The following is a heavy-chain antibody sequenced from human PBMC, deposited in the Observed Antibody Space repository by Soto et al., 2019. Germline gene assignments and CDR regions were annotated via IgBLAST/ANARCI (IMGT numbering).Heavy chain of an antibody. CDR1: GGSFSGYY. Sequence: SETLSLTCAVYGGSFSGYYWSWIRQPPGKGLEWIGEINHSGSTNYNPSLKSRVTISVDTSKNQFSLKLSSVTAADTAVYYCARGGKQWLAYNWFDPWGQGTLVTAPQ. CDR3: ARGGKQWLAYNWFDP. CDR2: INHSGST. J-gene: IGHJ5*02. V-gene: IGHV4-34*01. D-gene: IGHD6-19*01.